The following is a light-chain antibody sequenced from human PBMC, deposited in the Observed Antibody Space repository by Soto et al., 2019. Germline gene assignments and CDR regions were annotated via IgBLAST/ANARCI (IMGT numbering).Light chain of an antibody. V-gene: IGKV1-33*01. CDR3: QQYDDLPRT. CDR1: QDISNN. Sequence: DIQMTQSPSSLSASVGDRVTITCQASQDISNNLHWYQVKPGKAPKLLIYDASNLETGVPSRFSGSGSGTDFTCTINSLQPEDVATEYCQQYDDLPRTFGQGTKLQIK. J-gene: IGKJ2*01. CDR2: DAS.